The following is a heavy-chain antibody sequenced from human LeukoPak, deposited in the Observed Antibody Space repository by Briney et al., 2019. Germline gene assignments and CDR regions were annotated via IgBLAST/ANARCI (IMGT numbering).Heavy chain of an antibody. Sequence: KTSETLSLTCTVSGGSISSSSYYWGWIRQPPGKGLEWIGSIYYSGSTYYNPSLKSRVPISVDTSKNQFSLKLSSVTAADTAVYYCGTSRYGDYVDYWGQGTLVTVSS. J-gene: IGHJ4*02. CDR1: GGSISSSSYY. CDR2: IYYSGST. CDR3: GTSRYGDYVDY. D-gene: IGHD4-17*01. V-gene: IGHV4-39*01.